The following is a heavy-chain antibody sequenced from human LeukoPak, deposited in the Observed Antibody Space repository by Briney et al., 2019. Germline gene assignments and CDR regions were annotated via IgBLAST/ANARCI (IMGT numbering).Heavy chain of an antibody. Sequence: ASVKVSCKASGYTFTSYDINWVRLATGQGLEWMGWMNPASGKTVYAQKFQGRVTMTRNSSINTAYMGLSSLASEDTAIYYCARGPSSGWHVEWAVYYGLDVWGQGTTVTVSS. J-gene: IGHJ6*02. V-gene: IGHV1-8*01. D-gene: IGHD6-19*01. CDR2: MNPASGKT. CDR3: ARGPSSGWHVEWAVYYGLDV. CDR1: GYTFTSYD.